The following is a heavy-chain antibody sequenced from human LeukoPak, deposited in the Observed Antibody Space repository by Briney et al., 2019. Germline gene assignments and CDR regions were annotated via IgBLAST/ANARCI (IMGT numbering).Heavy chain of an antibody. CDR3: ATQTYYYDSSGYLGHYYYGMDV. J-gene: IGHJ6*02. CDR2: ISYDGSNK. V-gene: IGHV3-30*03. D-gene: IGHD3-22*01. CDR1: GFTFSSYG. Sequence: GGSLRLSCAASGFTFSSYGMHWVRQAPGKGLEWVAVISYDGSNKYYADSVKGRFTISRDNAKNSLYLQMNSLRAEDTAVYYCATQTYYYDSSGYLGHYYYGMDVWGQGTTVTVSS.